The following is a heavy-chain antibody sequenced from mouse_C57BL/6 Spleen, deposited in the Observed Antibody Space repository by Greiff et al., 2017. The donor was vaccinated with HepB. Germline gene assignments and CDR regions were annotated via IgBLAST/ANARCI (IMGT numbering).Heavy chain of an antibody. J-gene: IGHJ4*01. CDR2: INPNNGGT. Sequence: VQLQQSGPELVKPGASVKISCKASGYTFTDYYMNWVKQSHGKSLEWIGDINPNNGGTSYNQKFKGKATLTVDKSSSTAYMELRSLTSEDSAVYYCARGDSKGAMDYWGQGTSVTVSS. V-gene: IGHV1-26*01. CDR1: GYTFTDYY. D-gene: IGHD2-5*01. CDR3: ARGDSKGAMDY.